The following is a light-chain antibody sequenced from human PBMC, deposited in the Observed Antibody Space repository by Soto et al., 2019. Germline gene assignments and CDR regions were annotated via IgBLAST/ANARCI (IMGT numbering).Light chain of an antibody. CDR3: QQYGSSPPIT. Sequence: EIVLTQSPGTLSLSPGERATLSCRASQSVDNNYLSRYQQRPGQAPRLLIYGSSYRATGIPDRFSGSGSGTDSSLTISRLEPEDFAVYYCQQYGSSPPITFGGGTKVDIK. CDR1: QSVDNNY. CDR2: GSS. J-gene: IGKJ4*01. V-gene: IGKV3-20*01.